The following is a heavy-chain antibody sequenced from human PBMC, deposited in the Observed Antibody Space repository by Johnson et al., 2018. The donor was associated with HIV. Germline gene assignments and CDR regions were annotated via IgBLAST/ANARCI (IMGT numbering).Heavy chain of an antibody. CDR2: IGTAGDT. CDR1: EFAFSSYD. V-gene: IGHV3-13*01. CDR3: ARENWGAFDL. J-gene: IGHJ3*01. D-gene: IGHD7-27*01. Sequence: QLVESGGGLVQPGGSLRLPCAASEFAFSSYDMHWVRQAPGKGLEWVSSIGTAGDTYYSGSVKGRFTISRENAKNSLYLQMNSLRAGDTAVYYCARENWGAFDLWGQGTMVTVSS.